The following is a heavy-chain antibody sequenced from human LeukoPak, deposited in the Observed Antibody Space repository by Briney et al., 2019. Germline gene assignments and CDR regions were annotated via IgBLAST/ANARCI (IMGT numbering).Heavy chain of an antibody. J-gene: IGHJ6*02. CDR1: GYTLTELS. D-gene: IGHD6-13*01. CDR3: ATRRGYSSSWYYGYYGMDV. V-gene: IGHV1-24*01. Sequence: ASVKVSCKVSGYTLTELSMHWVRQAPGKGLEWMGGFDPEDGETIYAQKFQGRVTMTEDTSTDTAYMELGSLRSEDTAVYYCATRRGYSSSWYYGYYGMDVWGQGTTVTVSS. CDR2: FDPEDGET.